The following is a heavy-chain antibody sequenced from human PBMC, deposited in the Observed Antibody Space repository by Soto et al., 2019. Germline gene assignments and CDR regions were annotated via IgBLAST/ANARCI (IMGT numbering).Heavy chain of an antibody. D-gene: IGHD2-21*02. V-gene: IGHV3-64*01. CDR1: GFMFNSYA. J-gene: IGHJ2*01. CDR3: ARRTAGWYFEL. CDR2: ISSLGDST. Sequence: EVQLVESGGGLVQPGGSLRLSCAASGFMFNSYAMHWVRQAPGKGLEYVSAISSLGDSTFYANSVKDRFTISRDNSKNTLYLQMGSLSAEDMAVYYCARRTAGWYFELWGRGTLVTVSS.